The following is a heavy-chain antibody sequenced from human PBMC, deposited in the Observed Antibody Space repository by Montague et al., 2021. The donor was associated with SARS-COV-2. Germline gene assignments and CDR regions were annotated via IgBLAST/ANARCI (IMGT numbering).Heavy chain of an antibody. Sequence: SLRLSCAASGFTFSSYAMHWVRQAPGKGLEWVAVISYDGSNKYYADSVKGRFTISRDNSKSTLYLQMNSLRAEDTAVYYCAAEMATISAPLDYWGQGTLVTVSP. D-gene: IGHD5-24*01. J-gene: IGHJ4*02. CDR2: ISYDGSNK. CDR1: GFTFSSYA. CDR3: AAEMATISAPLDY. V-gene: IGHV3-30*04.